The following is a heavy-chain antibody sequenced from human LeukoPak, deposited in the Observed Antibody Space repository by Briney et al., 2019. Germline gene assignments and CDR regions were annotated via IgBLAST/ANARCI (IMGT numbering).Heavy chain of an antibody. CDR2: IRYDGSNK. CDR3: AKDSYDILTGYSSFHHYYYYMDV. Sequence: GGSLRLSCAASGFTFSSYGMHWVRQAPGKGLEWVAFIRYDGSNKYYADSVKGRFTISRDNSKNTLYLQMNSLRAEDTAVYYCAKDSYDILTGYSSFHHYYYYMDVWGKGTTVAISS. V-gene: IGHV3-30*02. D-gene: IGHD3-9*01. J-gene: IGHJ6*03. CDR1: GFTFSSYG.